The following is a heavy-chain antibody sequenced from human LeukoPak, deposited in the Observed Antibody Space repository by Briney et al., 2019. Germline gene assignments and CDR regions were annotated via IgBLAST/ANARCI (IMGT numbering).Heavy chain of an antibody. CDR2: ISGSGSTT. V-gene: IGHV3-23*01. CDR1: GFTFSSYA. CDR3: ARGTTAKAFDI. J-gene: IGHJ3*02. D-gene: IGHD4-11*01. Sequence: GGSLRLSCVASGFTFSSYAISWVRQAPGRGLEWVSGISGSGSTTNYADSVKGRFTISRDNSKNTLYLQMNSLRAEDTAVYYCARGTTAKAFDIWGQGTIVTVSS.